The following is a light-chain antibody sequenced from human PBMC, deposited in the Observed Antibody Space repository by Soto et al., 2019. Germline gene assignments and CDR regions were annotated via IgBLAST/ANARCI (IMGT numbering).Light chain of an antibody. CDR2: DVI. CDR1: SSDVGGYNY. V-gene: IGLV2-14*01. CDR3: SSYTSSSTRV. Sequence: QSALTQPASVSGSPGQSITISCTGNSSDVGGYNYVSWYQQHPGKAPKLMIYDVINRPSGVSNRFSGSKSGNTASLTISGLQAEDEADYYCSSYTSSSTRVFGGGTKLTVL. J-gene: IGLJ2*01.